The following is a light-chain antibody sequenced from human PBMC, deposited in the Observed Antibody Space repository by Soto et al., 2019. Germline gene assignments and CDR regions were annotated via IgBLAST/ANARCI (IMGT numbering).Light chain of an antibody. CDR3: QQYGSSSIT. V-gene: IGKV3-20*01. CDR2: GAS. Sequence: EIVLTQSPGTLSLSPGERATLSCRASQSVSSSYLAWYQQKPGQAPRLLIYGASSRATGIPGRFSGSGSGTEFTLTISRLEPEDFAVYYCQQYGSSSITFGQGTRLEIK. CDR1: QSVSSSY. J-gene: IGKJ5*01.